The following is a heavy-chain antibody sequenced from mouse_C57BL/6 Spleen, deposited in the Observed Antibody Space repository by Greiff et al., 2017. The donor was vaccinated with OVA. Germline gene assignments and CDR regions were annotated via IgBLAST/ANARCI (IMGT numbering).Heavy chain of an antibody. CDR2: ISDGGSYT. D-gene: IGHD4-1*01. Sequence: EVKVVESGGGLVKPGGSLKLSCAASGFTFSSYAMSWVRQTPEKRLEWVATISDGGSYTSYPANVKGRFTISRDNAKNNLYLQMSHLKSEDTAMYYCAGENWDEGYAMDYWGQGTSVTVSS. J-gene: IGHJ4*01. V-gene: IGHV5-4*01. CDR3: AGENWDEGYAMDY. CDR1: GFTFSSYA.